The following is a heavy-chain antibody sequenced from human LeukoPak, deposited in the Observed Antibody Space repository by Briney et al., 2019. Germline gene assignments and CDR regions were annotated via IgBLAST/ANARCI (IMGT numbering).Heavy chain of an antibody. CDR3: ARDGPYYYGSGSYSTYYGMDV. V-gene: IGHV1-2*02. J-gene: IGHJ6*02. Sequence: GASVEVSCKASGYTFTGYYMHWVRQAPGQGLEWMGWINPNSGGTNYAQKFQGRVTMTRDTSISTAYMELSRLRSDDTAVYYCARDGPYYYGSGSYSTYYGMDVWGQGTTVTVSS. CDR1: GYTFTGYY. CDR2: INPNSGGT. D-gene: IGHD3-10*01.